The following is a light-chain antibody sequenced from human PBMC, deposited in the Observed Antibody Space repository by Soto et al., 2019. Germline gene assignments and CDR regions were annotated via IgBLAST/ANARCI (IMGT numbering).Light chain of an antibody. V-gene: IGKV3-20*01. CDR2: GAS. J-gene: IGKJ1*01. CDR3: QHSGSPLWT. Sequence: EIVLTQSPGTLPLSPGERATLSCRASQSVSSSYLAWYQQKPGQAPRLLLYGASSRATGIPHRFSGSGSGTDFTLTISRLEAEDFGVYYCQHSGSPLWTFGQGTKVEIK. CDR1: QSVSSSY.